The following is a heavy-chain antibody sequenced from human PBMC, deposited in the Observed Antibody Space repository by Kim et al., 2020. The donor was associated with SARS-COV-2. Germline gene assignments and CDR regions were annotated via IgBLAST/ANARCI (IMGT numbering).Heavy chain of an antibody. CDR3: ARFLRSFRGEGYYYYYGMDV. D-gene: IGHD3-10*01. V-gene: IGHV1-8*01. J-gene: IGHJ6*02. CDR2: MNPNSGNT. CDR1: GYTFTSYD. Sequence: ASVKVSCKASGYTFTSYDINWVRQATGQGLEWMGWMNPNSGNTGYAQKFQGRVTMTRNTSISTAYMELSSLRSEDTAVYYCARFLRSFRGEGYYYYYGMDVWGQGTTVTVSS.